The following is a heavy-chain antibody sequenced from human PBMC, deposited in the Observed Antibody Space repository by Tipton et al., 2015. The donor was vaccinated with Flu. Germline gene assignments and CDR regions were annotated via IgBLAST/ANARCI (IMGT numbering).Heavy chain of an antibody. CDR2: IYSSGST. J-gene: IGHJ4*02. CDR1: GGSMSSYY. Sequence: LRLSCTVSGGSMSSYYWSWIRQPAGKGLEWIGRIYSSGSTNYNPSLKGRVTMSVDTSKNQFSLKLSSVTAADTAEYYCARGSGSGTYVIFDFWGQGTLVPVSS. V-gene: IGHV4-4*07. CDR3: ARGSGSGTYVIFDF. D-gene: IGHD3-10*01.